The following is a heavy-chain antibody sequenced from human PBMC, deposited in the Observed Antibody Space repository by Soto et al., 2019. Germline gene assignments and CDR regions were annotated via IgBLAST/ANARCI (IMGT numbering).Heavy chain of an antibody. CDR1: GGSVSSSSYY. Sequence: SETLSLTCTVSGGSVSSSSYYWAWIRQPPGKGLEWIGNIYHTGNTYYNPSLRSRVTISVDTSKNQFSLKLTSVTAADTAVYYCARDYYDSSDYTTNWFDPWGQGTLVTVSS. CDR2: IYHTGNT. CDR3: ARDYYDSSDYTTNWFDP. J-gene: IGHJ5*02. D-gene: IGHD3-22*01. V-gene: IGHV4-39*01.